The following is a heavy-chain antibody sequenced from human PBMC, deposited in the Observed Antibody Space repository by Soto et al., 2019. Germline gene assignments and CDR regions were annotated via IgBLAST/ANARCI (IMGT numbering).Heavy chain of an antibody. D-gene: IGHD3-3*01. CDR1: GYTFTMYA. J-gene: IGHJ4*02. CDR3: ARDQRRDYDFWSGYSQGFDY. CDR2: INAANGNT. V-gene: IGHV1-3*01. Sequence: QVQLVQSGAEVKKPGASVRVSCEASGYTFTMYAIHWVRQAPGQRLEWMGWINAANGNTKSSQKFQGRVSITRDTSASTAYMEVSSLRSEDTALYYCARDQRRDYDFWSGYSQGFDYWGQGTLVTVSS.